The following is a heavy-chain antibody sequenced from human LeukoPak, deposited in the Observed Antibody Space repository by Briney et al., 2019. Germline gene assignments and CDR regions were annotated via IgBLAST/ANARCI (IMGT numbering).Heavy chain of an antibody. CDR2: IKQDGSEK. J-gene: IGHJ4*02. V-gene: IGHV3-7*01. CDR1: GFTFSSYA. CDR3: ASLDSSGYYYIY. D-gene: IGHD3-22*01. Sequence: PGGSLRLSCAASGFTFSSYAMSWVRQAPGKGLEWVANIKQDGSEKYYVDSVKGRFTISRDNAKNSLYLQMNSLRAEDTAVYYCASLDSSGYYYIYWGQGTLVTVSS.